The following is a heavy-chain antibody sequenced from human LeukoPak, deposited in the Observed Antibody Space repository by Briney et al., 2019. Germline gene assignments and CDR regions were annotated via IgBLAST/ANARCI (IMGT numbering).Heavy chain of an antibody. CDR1: GYTFTSYA. CDR2: INAGNGNT. CDR3: ARPRYFGWFDP. D-gene: IGHD3-9*01. V-gene: IGHV1-3*01. Sequence: ASVKVPCKASGYTFTSYAMHWVRQAPGQKLEWMGWINAGNGNTKYSQKFQGRVTITRDTSASTAYMELSSLRSEDTAVYYCARPRYFGWFDPWGQGTLVTVSS. J-gene: IGHJ5*02.